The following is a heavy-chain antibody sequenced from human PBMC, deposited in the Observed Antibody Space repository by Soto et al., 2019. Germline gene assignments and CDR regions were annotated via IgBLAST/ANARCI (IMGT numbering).Heavy chain of an antibody. J-gene: IGHJ5*02. CDR1: GGSISSGDYY. CDR3: ARWWSGSRQGFDP. Sequence: QVQLQESGPGLVKPSQTLSLTCTVSGGSISSGDYYWSWIRQHPGKGLEWIGYIYYSGSTYYSPSLTRRVTTSVDTSKHQFCLKLSSVTAAATAVYYCARWWSGSRQGFDPWGQGTLVTVSS. CDR2: IYYSGST. V-gene: IGHV4-31*03. D-gene: IGHD3-3*01.